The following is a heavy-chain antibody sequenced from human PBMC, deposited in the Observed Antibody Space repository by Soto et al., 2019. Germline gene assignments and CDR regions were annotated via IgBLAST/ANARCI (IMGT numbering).Heavy chain of an antibody. D-gene: IGHD3-10*01. CDR2: INTAADT. CDR3: ARGYYYGSGSLIDY. V-gene: IGHV3-13*01. CDR1: GFTFSSHD. Sequence: VQLVESGGGLVQPGGSLRLSCVASGFTFSSHDMHWVRQVSGKGLEWVSAINTAADTYYLGSVKGRFTVSRENAKNSLYLQMNSLRAEDTAVYYCARGYYYGSGSLIDYWGQGTLVTVSS. J-gene: IGHJ4*02.